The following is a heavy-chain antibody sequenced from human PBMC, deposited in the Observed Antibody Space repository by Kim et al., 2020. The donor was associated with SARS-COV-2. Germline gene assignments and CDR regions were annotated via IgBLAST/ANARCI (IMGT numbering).Heavy chain of an antibody. CDR3: VKVKYSDSSGYPDY. Sequence: GGSLRLSCAASGFTFGDYAMHWVRQAPGKGLEWVSGVTWNSGSIAYADSVKGRFTISRDNAKNSLYLQMNSLRPEDTALYYCVKVKYSDSSGYPDYWGQGTLVTVSS. J-gene: IGHJ4*02. D-gene: IGHD3-22*01. CDR1: GFTFGDYA. V-gene: IGHV3-9*01. CDR2: VTWNSGSI.